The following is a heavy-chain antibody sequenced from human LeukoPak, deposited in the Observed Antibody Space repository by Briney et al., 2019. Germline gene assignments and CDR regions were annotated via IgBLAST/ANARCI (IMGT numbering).Heavy chain of an antibody. CDR3: ARAKYSGYVNWFDP. CDR2: IYSGGST. Sequence: GGSLRLSCAASGFTVSSNYMSWVRQAPGKGLEWVSVIYSGGSTYYADSVKGRFTIFRDNSKNTLYLQMNSLRAEDTAVYYCARAKYSGYVNWFDPWGQGTLVTVSS. J-gene: IGHJ5*02. D-gene: IGHD5-12*01. V-gene: IGHV3-53*01. CDR1: GFTVSSNY.